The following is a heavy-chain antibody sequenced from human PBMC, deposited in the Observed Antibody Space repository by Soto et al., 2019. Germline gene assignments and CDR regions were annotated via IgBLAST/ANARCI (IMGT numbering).Heavy chain of an antibody. J-gene: IGHJ5*02. CDR3: AKDGKYSSSSNWFDP. CDR1: GFTFSSYA. CDR2: ISGSGGST. V-gene: IGHV3-23*01. Sequence: GGSLRLSCAASGFTFSSYAMSWVRQAPGKGLEWVSAISGSGGSTYYADSVKGRFTISRDNSKNTLYLQMNSLRAEDTAVYYCAKDGKYSSSSNWFDPWGQGTLVTVSS. D-gene: IGHD6-6*01.